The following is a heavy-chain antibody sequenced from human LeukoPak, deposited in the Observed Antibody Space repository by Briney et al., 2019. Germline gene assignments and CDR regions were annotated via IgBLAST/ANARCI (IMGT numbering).Heavy chain of an antibody. CDR2: INHSGST. Sequence: SETLSLTCAVHGGSFSGYYWSWIRQPPGKGLEWIGEINHSGSTNYNPSLKSRVTISVDTSKNQFSLKLSSVTAADTAVYYCAHARRQLPYYYYGMDVWGQGTTVTVSS. D-gene: IGHD2-2*01. CDR3: AHARRQLPYYYYGMDV. V-gene: IGHV4-34*01. CDR1: GGSFSGYY. J-gene: IGHJ6*02.